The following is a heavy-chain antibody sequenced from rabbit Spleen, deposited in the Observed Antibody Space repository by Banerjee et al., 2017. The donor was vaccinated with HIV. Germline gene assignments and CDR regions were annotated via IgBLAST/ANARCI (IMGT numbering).Heavy chain of an antibody. CDR2: PDGGTSDTT. J-gene: IGHJ4*01. V-gene: IGHV1S40*01. CDR1: GFSFSTSYW. CDR3: ARGVYDDYDTYYFDL. Sequence: QSLEESGGDLVKPGASLTLTCTASGFSFSTSYWICWVRQAPGKGLEWIACPDGGTSDTTYYANWAKGRFTFSKTSSTTVTLQVTSLTAADTATYFCARGVYDDYDTYYFDLWGQGTLVTVS. D-gene: IGHD2-1*01.